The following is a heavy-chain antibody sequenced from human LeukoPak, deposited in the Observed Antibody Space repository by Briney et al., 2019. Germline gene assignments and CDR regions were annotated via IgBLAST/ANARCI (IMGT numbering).Heavy chain of an antibody. CDR2: IYTSGST. CDR1: GGSISSYY. J-gene: IGHJ4*02. D-gene: IGHD6-13*01. CDR3: ASAELSIAAAPPKY. V-gene: IGHV4-4*07. Sequence: SETLSLTCTVSGGSISSYYWRWIRQPAGKGLEWIGRIYTSGSTNYNPSLTSRVTMAVDTSKNQFSLKLSSVTAADTAVYYCASAELSIAAAPPKYWGQGTLVTVSS.